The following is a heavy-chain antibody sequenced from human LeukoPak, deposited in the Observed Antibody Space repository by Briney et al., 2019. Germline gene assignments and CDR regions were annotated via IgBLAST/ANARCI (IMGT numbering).Heavy chain of an antibody. CDR3: ARSLYYDFWSGYYLDY. D-gene: IGHD3-3*01. CDR2: ISYDGSNK. CDR1: GFTFSSYG. V-gene: IGHV3-30*03. J-gene: IGHJ4*02. Sequence: GGSLRLSCAASGFTFSSYGMHWVRQAPGKGLEWVAVISYDGSNKYYADPVKGRFTISRDNSKNTLYLQMNSLRAEDTAVYYCARSLYYDFWSGYYLDYWGQGTLVTVSS.